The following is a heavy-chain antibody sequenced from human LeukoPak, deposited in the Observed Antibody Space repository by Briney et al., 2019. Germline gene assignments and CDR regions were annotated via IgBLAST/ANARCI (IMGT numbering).Heavy chain of an antibody. V-gene: IGHV1-2*02. D-gene: IGHD6-13*01. Sequence: GASVKVSCKASGYTFTGYYMHWVRQAPGQGLEWMGWINPNSGGTNYAQKFQGRVTMTRDTSISTAYMELSRLRSDDTAVYYCAGDRDWSSSWYKPPGRSYYYYYGMAGGGQGTTVTVSS. CDR2: INPNSGGT. CDR3: AGDRDWSSSWYKPPGRSYYYYYGMAG. J-gene: IGHJ6*02. CDR1: GYTFTGYY.